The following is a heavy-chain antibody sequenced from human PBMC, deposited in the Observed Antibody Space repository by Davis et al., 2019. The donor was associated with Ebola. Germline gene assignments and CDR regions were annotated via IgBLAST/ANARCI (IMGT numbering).Heavy chain of an antibody. V-gene: IGHV1-2*04. Sequence: ASVKVSCKASGYTFTGYYMHWVRQAPGQGLEWMGWINPNSGGTNYAQKFQGWITMTRDTSISTAYMELSSLRSEDTAVYYCATSSDSSGHYDYWGQGTLVTVSS. J-gene: IGHJ4*02. CDR1: GYTFTGYY. CDR3: ATSSDSSGHYDY. CDR2: INPNSGGT. D-gene: IGHD3-22*01.